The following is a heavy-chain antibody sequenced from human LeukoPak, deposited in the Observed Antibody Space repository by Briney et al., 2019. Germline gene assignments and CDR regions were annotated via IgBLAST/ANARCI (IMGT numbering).Heavy chain of an antibody. CDR3: ARDISSTVTTV. J-gene: IGHJ4*02. Sequence: GGSLRLSCAASGFTFSTYRMNWVRQAPGKGREGVGYISSSSNTKYYADSVKGRFTISRDNAKNSLYLHMNSLRAEDTAVYYCARDISSTVTTVWGQGTLVTVSS. CDR1: GFTFSTYR. V-gene: IGHV3-48*04. CDR2: ISSSSNTK. D-gene: IGHD4-17*01.